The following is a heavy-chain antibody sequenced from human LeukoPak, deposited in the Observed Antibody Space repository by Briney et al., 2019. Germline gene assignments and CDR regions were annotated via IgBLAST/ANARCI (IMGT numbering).Heavy chain of an antibody. J-gene: IGHJ4*02. D-gene: IGHD3-16*02. Sequence: GGSLRLSCAASGFTFSSYWMSWVRQAPGKGLEWVANIKQDGSEKCYVDSVKGRFTISRDNAKNSLYLQMNSLRAEDTAVYYCARDCVKCAVDYWGQGTLVTVSS. CDR3: ARDCVKCAVDY. CDR2: IKQDGSEK. CDR1: GFTFSSYW. V-gene: IGHV3-7*01.